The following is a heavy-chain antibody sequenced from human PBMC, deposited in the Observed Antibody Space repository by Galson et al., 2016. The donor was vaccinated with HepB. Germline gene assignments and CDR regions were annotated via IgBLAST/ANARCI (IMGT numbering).Heavy chain of an antibody. J-gene: IGHJ4*02. V-gene: IGHV1-24*01. D-gene: IGHD6-13*01. Sequence: SVKVSCKVSGYRLDELSIHWVRQSPEKGLEWRGGFDPEDGEIIYPQKFQGRVTMTEDTSTETAYMELSSLTSQATAVYYCATGASAALGDFYNLGQGTLVTVPS. CDR3: ATGASAALGDFYN. CDR1: GYRLDELS. CDR2: FDPEDGEI.